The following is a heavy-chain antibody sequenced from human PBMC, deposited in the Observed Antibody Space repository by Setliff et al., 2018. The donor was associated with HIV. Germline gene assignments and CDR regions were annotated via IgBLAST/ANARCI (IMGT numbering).Heavy chain of an antibody. CDR1: GFGFSNFA. J-gene: IGHJ6*03. CDR2: LSDDGSRR. Sequence: PGGSLRLSCVASGFGFSNFAMHWVRQGPGKGLEWVAVLSDDGSRRSYADSLQGRFTISRDNSKNTLYLQINRLRPEDTAVYYCAKVGGDGRFHYYQLDVWGKGTTVTVSS. CDR3: AKVGGDGRFHYYQLDV. V-gene: IGHV3-30*01. D-gene: IGHD2-21*02.